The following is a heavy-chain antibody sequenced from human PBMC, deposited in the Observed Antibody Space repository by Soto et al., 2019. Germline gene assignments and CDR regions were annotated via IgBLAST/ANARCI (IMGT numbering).Heavy chain of an antibody. Sequence: ASVKVSCKASGYTFPNYGISWVRQAPGQGLEWMGWISSYSGSTYYAQKFQGRVTMTLETSTSTTYMELRSLKSDDTAVYYCARDQSSGWYGKDSGMDVWGQGTTVTVSS. V-gene: IGHV1-18*01. CDR1: GYTFPNYG. CDR2: ISSYSGST. J-gene: IGHJ6*02. CDR3: ARDQSSGWYGKDSGMDV. D-gene: IGHD6-19*01.